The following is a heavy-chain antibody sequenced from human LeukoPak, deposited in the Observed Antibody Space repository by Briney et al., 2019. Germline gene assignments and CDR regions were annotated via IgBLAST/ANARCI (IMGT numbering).Heavy chain of an antibody. CDR2: IYHSGST. J-gene: IGHJ4*02. CDR3: ASIPVYYDSSGSYYFDY. D-gene: IGHD3-22*01. Sequence: SGTLSLTCAVSGGSISSSNWWSWVRQPPGKGLEWIGEIYHSGSTNYNPSLKSRVTISVDTSKNQFSLKLSSVTAADTAVYYCASIPVYYDSSGSYYFDYWGQGTLVTVSS. V-gene: IGHV4-4*02. CDR1: GGSISSSNW.